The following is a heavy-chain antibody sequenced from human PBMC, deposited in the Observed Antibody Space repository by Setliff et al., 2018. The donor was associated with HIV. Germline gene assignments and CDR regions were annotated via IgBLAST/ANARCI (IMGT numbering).Heavy chain of an antibody. CDR1: GFTFTSYW. CDR3: AGSRGYFVKAD. J-gene: IGHJ4*02. CDR2: INQNGREK. Sequence: PGESLRLSCAASGFTFTSYWMSWVRQPPGKGLEWVANINQNGREKYYVDSVKGRFTISRDNAKNSLSLQMNSLRGEDTAVYYCAGSRGYFVKADWGQGTLVTVSS. V-gene: IGHV3-7*01. D-gene: IGHD3-22*01.